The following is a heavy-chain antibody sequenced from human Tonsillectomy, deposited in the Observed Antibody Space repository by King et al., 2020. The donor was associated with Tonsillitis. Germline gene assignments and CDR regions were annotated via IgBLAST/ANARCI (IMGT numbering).Heavy chain of an antibody. Sequence: VQLQESGPGLVKPSETLSLTCVVSSGSISSDNWWRWVRQPPGKGLEWIGEVYHSGSNNYNPSLKSRVTISVDNSMTQFSLKLKSVAAADTDVYFCAWNGYYCLDVWGRGTTVPVSS. V-gene: IGHV4/OR15-8*01. J-gene: IGHJ6*03. CDR1: SGSISSDNW. CDR2: VYHSGSN. D-gene: IGHD1-1*01. CDR3: AWNGYYCLDV.